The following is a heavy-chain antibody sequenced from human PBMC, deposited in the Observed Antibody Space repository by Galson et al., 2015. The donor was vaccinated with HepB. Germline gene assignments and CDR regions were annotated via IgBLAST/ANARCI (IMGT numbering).Heavy chain of an antibody. CDR2: ISGSGGST. CDR3: AKDTEDDYYDSSGYYYRYWYFDL. Sequence: SLRLSCAASGFTFSSYAMSWVRQAPGKGLEWVSAISGSGGSTYYADSVKGRFTISRDNSKNTLYLQMNSLRAEDTAVYYCAKDTEDDYYDSSGYYYRYWYFDLWGRGTLVTVSS. D-gene: IGHD3-22*01. V-gene: IGHV3-23*01. CDR1: GFTFSSYA. J-gene: IGHJ2*01.